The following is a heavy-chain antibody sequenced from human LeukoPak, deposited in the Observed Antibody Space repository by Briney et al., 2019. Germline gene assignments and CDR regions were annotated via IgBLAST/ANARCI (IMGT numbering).Heavy chain of an antibody. CDR2: ISSSSSYT. D-gene: IGHD5-18*01. J-gene: IGHJ4*02. V-gene: IGHV3-11*05. CDR1: EFTFSDYY. CDR3: ARVINSYGPFDY. Sequence: GGSLRLSCAASEFTFSDYYMCWIRQAPGKGLWWVSYISSSSSYTNYADTGKGRFTISRDNAKNSLYLQRNSLRAEDTAMYYCARVINSYGPFDYWGQGTLVTVAS.